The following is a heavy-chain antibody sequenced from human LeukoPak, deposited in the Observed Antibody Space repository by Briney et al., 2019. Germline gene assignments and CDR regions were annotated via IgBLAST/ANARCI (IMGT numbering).Heavy chain of an antibody. CDR3: ARCRYSSGGTEGCYYFDY. V-gene: IGHV3-30-3*01. Sequence: GGSLRLSCAASGFTFSSYAMHWVRQAPGKGLEWVAVISYDGSNKYYADSVKGRFTISRDNSKNTLYLQMNSLRAEDTAVYYCARCRYSSGGTEGCYYFDYWGQGTLVTVSS. D-gene: IGHD6-19*01. CDR2: ISYDGSNK. CDR1: GFTFSSYA. J-gene: IGHJ4*02.